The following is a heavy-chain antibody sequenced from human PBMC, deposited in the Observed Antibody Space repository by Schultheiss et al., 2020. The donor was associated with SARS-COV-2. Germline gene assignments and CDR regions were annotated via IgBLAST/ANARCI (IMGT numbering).Heavy chain of an antibody. CDR1: GGSVSSGSYY. D-gene: IGHD2-2*01. J-gene: IGHJ6*02. Sequence: SETLSLTCTVSGGSVSSGSYYWSWIRQPPGKGLEWIGYIYYSGSTNYNPSLKSRVTISVDTSKNQFSLKLSSVTAADTAVYYCAREVYQPVGAWYYYYGMDVRCRGTTVTGSS. CDR3: AREVYQPVGAWYYYYGMDV. CDR2: IYYSGST. V-gene: IGHV4-61*01.